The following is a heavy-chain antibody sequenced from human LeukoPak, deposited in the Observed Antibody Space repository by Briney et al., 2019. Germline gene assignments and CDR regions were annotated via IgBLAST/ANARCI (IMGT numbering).Heavy chain of an antibody. D-gene: IGHD6-6*01. J-gene: IGHJ4*02. Sequence: KPSETLSLTCTVSGDSISSSSYYWGWIRLPPGEGLEWVGSISYTGSTYYNPSLKSRVTISVDTPKIQFSLKLTSVTATDTAVYYCARLWSSSQELDYWGQGTLVTVSS. CDR2: ISYTGST. CDR3: ARLWSSSQELDY. CDR1: GDSISSSSYY. V-gene: IGHV4-39*01.